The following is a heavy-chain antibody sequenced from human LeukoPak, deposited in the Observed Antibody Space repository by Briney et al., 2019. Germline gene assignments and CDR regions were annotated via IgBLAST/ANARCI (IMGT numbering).Heavy chain of an antibody. CDR2: GRDKPHSYIT. V-gene: IGHV3-72*01. CDR1: GFTFRDYY. J-gene: IGHJ4*02. D-gene: IGHD3-22*01. Sequence: GGSLRLSCAASGFTFRDYYMDGVRQAPGKGLEGVGRGRDKPHSYITEYAASVKGRFTVSRDDSKHSLYLQMNSLKPEDTAVYFCARVCHDSSGYYYLDFWGQGTLVSVSS. CDR3: ARVCHDSSGYYYLDF.